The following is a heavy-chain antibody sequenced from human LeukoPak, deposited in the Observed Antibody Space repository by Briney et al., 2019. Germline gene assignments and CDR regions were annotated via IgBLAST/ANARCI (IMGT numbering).Heavy chain of an antibody. CDR2: INPSGGGT. V-gene: IGHV1-46*01. D-gene: IGHD3-22*01. J-gene: IGHJ4*02. Sequence: ASVKVSCKASGYTFTNYGVNWVRQAPGQGLEWMGIINPSGGGTSYAQKFQGRVTMTRDMSTSTVYMELSSLRSEDTAVYYCARTYYYDSSGYLPVWGQGTLVTVSS. CDR1: GYTFTNYG. CDR3: ARTYYYDSSGYLPV.